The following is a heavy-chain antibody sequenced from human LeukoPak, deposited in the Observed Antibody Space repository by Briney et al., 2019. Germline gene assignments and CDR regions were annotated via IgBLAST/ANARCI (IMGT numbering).Heavy chain of an antibody. CDR3: VRERSGWLFDY. J-gene: IGHJ4*02. D-gene: IGHD6-19*01. CDR1: GFTFSSYA. Sequence: GGSLRLSCAASGFTFSSYAMSWVRQAPGKGLEWVSSISGSGGNTYYADSLKGRFTISRDNSKNTLYLQMNSLRAEDTAVYYCVRERSGWLFDYWGQGTLVTVSS. V-gene: IGHV3-23*01. CDR2: ISGSGGNT.